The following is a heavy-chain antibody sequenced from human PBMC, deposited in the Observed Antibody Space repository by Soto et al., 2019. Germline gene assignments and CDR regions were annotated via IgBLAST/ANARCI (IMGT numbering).Heavy chain of an antibody. CDR2: ISAYNGNT. D-gene: IGHD5-12*01. J-gene: IGHJ4*02. V-gene: IGHV1-18*01. Sequence: GASVKVSCKASGYTFTSYAISWVRQAPGQGLEWMGWISAYNGNTNYAQKLQGRVTMTTDTSTSTASMELRSLRSDDTAVYYCASGIVATNNFDSWGQGTLVTVSS. CDR3: ASGIVATNNFDS. CDR1: GYTFTSYA.